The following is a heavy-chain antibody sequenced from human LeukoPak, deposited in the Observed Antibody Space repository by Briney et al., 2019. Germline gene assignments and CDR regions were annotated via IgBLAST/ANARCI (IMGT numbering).Heavy chain of an antibody. J-gene: IGHJ5*02. V-gene: IGHV4-34*01. CDR3: ARAEYSSSSDWFDP. CDR2: IYHSGST. Sequence: PSETLSLTCAVYGGSFSIYYWSWIRQPPGKGLEWIGYIYHSGSTYYNPSLKSRVTISVDRSKNQFSLKLSSVTAADTAVYYCARAEYSSSSDWFDPWGQGTLVTVSS. CDR1: GGSFSIYY. D-gene: IGHD6-6*01.